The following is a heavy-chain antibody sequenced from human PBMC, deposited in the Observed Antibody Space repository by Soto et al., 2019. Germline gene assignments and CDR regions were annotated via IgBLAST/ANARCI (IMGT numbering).Heavy chain of an antibody. CDR3: AKVRGFCSGGSCYTIPPLADY. CDR2: ISGSGGST. D-gene: IGHD2-15*01. CDR1: GFTFSSYA. Sequence: GGSLRLSCAASGFTFSSYAMSWVRQAPGKGLEWVSAISGSGGSTYYADSVKGRFTISRDNSKNTLYLQMNSLRAEDTAVYYCAKVRGFCSGGSCYTIPPLADYWGQGPLVTVSS. J-gene: IGHJ4*02. V-gene: IGHV3-23*01.